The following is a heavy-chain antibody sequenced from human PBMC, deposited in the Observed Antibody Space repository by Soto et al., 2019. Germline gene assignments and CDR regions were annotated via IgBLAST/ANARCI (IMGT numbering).Heavy chain of an antibody. CDR3: ARHGRGVGARPLDY. Sequence: QVTLKESGPVLVKPTETLTLTCTVSGFSLSNARMGVTWIRQPPGKALEWLAHIFSNDEKSYSTSLKSRLTIPQDTPKSQVVLTMTNMDPVDTATYYCARHGRGVGARPLDYWGQGTLVTVSS. CDR1: GFSLSNARMG. CDR2: IFSNDEK. D-gene: IGHD1-26*01. J-gene: IGHJ4*02. V-gene: IGHV2-26*01.